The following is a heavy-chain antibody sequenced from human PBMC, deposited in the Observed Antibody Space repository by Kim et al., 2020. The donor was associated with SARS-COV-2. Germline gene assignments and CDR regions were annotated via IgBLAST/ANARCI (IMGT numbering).Heavy chain of an antibody. CDR2: INAGNGHT. Sequence: ASVKVSCKASGYTFTSYAMHWVRQAPGQRLEWMGWINAGNGHTKYSQKFQGRVTITRDTSASTAYMELSSLRSEDTAVYYCARIQEYYYDSSGRWFDPWGQGTLVTVSS. CDR3: ARIQEYYYDSSGRWFDP. J-gene: IGHJ5*02. V-gene: IGHV1-3*01. D-gene: IGHD3-22*01. CDR1: GYTFTSYA.